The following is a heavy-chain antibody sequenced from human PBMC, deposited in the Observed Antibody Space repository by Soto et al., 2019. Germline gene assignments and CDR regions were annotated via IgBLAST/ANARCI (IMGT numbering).Heavy chain of an antibody. Sequence: PSETLSLTCTVSGGSISTYYWTWIRQPPGKGLEWIGYIYYSGSTNYNPSLKSRVSISLDMSKNQLSLNLISVTAADTAVYYCARRVARPGYYGMDVWGQGTTVTAP. D-gene: IGHD6-6*01. V-gene: IGHV4-59*01. CDR3: ARRVARPGYYGMDV. CDR1: GGSISTYY. J-gene: IGHJ6*02. CDR2: IYYSGST.